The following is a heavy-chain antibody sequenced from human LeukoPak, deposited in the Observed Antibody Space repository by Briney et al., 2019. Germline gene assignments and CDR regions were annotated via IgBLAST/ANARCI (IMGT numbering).Heavy chain of an antibody. CDR2: MNPNSGNT. J-gene: IGHJ4*02. D-gene: IGHD2-2*01. Sequence: ASVKVSCKASGYTFTSYDINWVRQATGQGLEWMGWMNPNSGNTGYAQKFQGRVTMTRNTSISTAYLELSSLRSEDTAVYYCARGAPGYCSSTSCYERRIDVNWGQGTLVTVSS. CDR1: GYTFTSYD. CDR3: ARGAPGYCSSTSCYERRIDVN. V-gene: IGHV1-8*01.